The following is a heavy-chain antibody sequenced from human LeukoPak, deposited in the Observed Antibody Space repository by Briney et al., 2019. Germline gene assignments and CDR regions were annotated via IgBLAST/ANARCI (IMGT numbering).Heavy chain of an antibody. CDR1: GGTFSSYA. CDR2: IIPIFGTA. V-gene: IGHV1-69*01. J-gene: IGHJ6*02. CDR3: ARGQNPTSYYYYGMDL. D-gene: IGHD1-14*01. Sequence: GSSVKVSCKASGGTFSSYAISWVRQAPGQGLEWMGGIIPIFGTANYAQKFQGRVTITADESTSTAYMELSSLRSEDTAVYYCARGQNPTSYYYYGMDLWGQGTTVTVSS.